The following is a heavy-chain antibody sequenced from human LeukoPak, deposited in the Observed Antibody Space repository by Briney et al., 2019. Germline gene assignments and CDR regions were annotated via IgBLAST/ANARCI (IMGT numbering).Heavy chain of an antibody. CDR1: GYTLTGYF. V-gene: IGHV1-2*02. Sequence: ASVKVSCKASGYTLTGYFIHWVRQAPGQGLEWMGWINPNSGGTKYAQRFQGRVTLTRDTSITTAYMELSRLKSDDTAVYYCARRALFGDSGYDYSWFAPWGQGTLITVSS. D-gene: IGHD5-12*01. CDR3: ARRALFGDSGYDYSWFAP. CDR2: INPNSGGT. J-gene: IGHJ5*02.